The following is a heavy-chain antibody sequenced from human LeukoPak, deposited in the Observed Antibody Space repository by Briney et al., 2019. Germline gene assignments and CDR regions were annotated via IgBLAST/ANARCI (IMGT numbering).Heavy chain of an antibody. D-gene: IGHD2-15*01. CDR2: VYYSGT. CDR1: GGSISSYY. J-gene: IGHJ5*02. CDR3: ARDGIVVVVAATENWFDP. V-gene: IGHV4-59*12. Sequence: SETLSLICTVSGGSISSYYWNWIRQPPGKGLEWIGYVYYSGTNYNPSLKSRVSISVDTSKNQFSLKLSSVTAADTAVYYCARDGIVVVVAATENWFDPWGQGTLVTVSS.